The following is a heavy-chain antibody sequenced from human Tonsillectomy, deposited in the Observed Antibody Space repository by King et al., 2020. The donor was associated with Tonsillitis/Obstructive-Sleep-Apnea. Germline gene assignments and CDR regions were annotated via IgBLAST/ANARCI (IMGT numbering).Heavy chain of an antibody. CDR2: ISYDGSNK. CDR3: ARSSGD. V-gene: IGHV3-30*01. Sequence: VKLVESGGGVVQPGRSLRLSCAASGFTFSSYAMHWVRQAPGKGLEWVAVISYDGSNKYYADSVKGRFTISRDNSKNTLYLQMNSLRAEDTAVYYCARSSGDWGQGTLVTVSS. CDR1: GFTFSSYA. J-gene: IGHJ4*02. D-gene: IGHD6-19*01.